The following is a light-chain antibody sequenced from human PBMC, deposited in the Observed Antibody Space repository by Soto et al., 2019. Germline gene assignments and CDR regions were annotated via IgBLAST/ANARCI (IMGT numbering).Light chain of an antibody. Sequence: EIVLTQSPATLSLSPGERATLSCRASQSVGSYLAWFQQTPGQTPRLLIYDTSNRATGIPARFSGSGSGTDFTLTISSPETEDFAVYYCQQRSDWPPTFGQGTKV. CDR3: QQRSDWPPT. CDR1: QSVGSY. J-gene: IGKJ1*01. CDR2: DTS. V-gene: IGKV3-11*01.